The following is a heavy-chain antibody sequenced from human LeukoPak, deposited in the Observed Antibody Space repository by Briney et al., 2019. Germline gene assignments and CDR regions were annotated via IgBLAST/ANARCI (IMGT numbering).Heavy chain of an antibody. J-gene: IGHJ4*02. Sequence: GGSLRLSCAASGFTFSNYWMNWVRQAPGKGLEWVANIKQDGSAKYYVASVKGRFSISRDNAKNSLYLQMNSLRAEDTAVYYCAKSHPNVVYPPGDWGQGTQVTVSS. CDR1: GFTFSNYW. D-gene: IGHD5/OR15-5a*01. CDR3: AKSHPNVVYPPGD. V-gene: IGHV3-7*05. CDR2: IKQDGSAK.